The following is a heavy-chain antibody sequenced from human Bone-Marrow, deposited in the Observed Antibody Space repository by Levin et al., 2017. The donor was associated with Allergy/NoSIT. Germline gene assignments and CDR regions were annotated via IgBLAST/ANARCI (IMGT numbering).Heavy chain of an antibody. D-gene: IGHD3-22*01. CDR2: IIPVLAKP. V-gene: IGHV1-69*13. CDR3: ASGFLGGDDYYDSLGYYSGMDV. Sequence: ASVKVSCKASGGTFSSIALSWVRQAPGQGLEWVGGIIPVLAKPTYAQKMQGRVTITADESTRSTYMELSSLTSDDTAVHYCASGFLGGDDYYDSLGYYSGMDVWGQGTTVTVSS. CDR1: GGTFSSIA. J-gene: IGHJ6*02.